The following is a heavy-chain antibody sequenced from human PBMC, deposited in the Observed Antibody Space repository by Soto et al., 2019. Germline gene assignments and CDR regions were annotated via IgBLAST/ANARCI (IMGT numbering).Heavy chain of an antibody. V-gene: IGHV1-3*01. CDR2: INAGNGNT. CDR1: GYTFTSYA. J-gene: IGHJ6*03. CDR3: ARGAMSPYTYYMDV. D-gene: IGHD4-4*01. Sequence: QVQLVQSGAEVKKPGASVKVSCKASGYTFTSYAMHWVRQAPGQRLEWLGWINAGNGNTKYSQKFQGRVTITRDTSASTAYMELSSLRSEDTAVYYCARGAMSPYTYYMDVWGKGTTVTVSS.